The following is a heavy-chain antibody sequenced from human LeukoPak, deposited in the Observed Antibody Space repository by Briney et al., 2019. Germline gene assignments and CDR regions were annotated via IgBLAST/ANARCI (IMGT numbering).Heavy chain of an antibody. D-gene: IGHD2-2*01. V-gene: IGHV1-2*02. Sequence: ASVKVSCKASGYTITDDYMHWVRQAPGQGFEWMGWINPNDGDTNYAQKFQGRVTMTRDTSISTAHMEVSRLRSDDTAVYYCARANFLYCSSSTCLFDYWGQGTLVTVSS. CDR3: ARANFLYCSSSTCLFDY. J-gene: IGHJ4*02. CDR2: INPNDGDT. CDR1: GYTITDDY.